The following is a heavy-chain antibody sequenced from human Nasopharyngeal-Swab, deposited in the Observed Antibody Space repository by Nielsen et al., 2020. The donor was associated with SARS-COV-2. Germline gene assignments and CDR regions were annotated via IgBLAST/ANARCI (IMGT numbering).Heavy chain of an antibody. D-gene: IGHD3-3*01. CDR1: GFTFSSYS. V-gene: IGHV3-21*01. J-gene: IGHJ6*02. Sequence: GESLKISCAASGFTFSSYSMNWVRQAPGKGLEWVSSISSSSSYIYYADSVKGRFTISRNNAKNSLYLQMNSLRAEDTAVYYCARDGLDYDFWSAYFMDVWGQGTTVTVFS. CDR3: ARDGLDYDFWSAYFMDV. CDR2: ISSSSSYI.